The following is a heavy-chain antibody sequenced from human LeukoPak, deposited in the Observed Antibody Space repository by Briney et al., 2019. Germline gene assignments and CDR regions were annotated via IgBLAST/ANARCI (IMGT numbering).Heavy chain of an antibody. CDR1: GLTFSSHW. Sequence: GGSLRLSCAASGLTFSSHWMHWVRQAPGKGLEWVSGITGSGGNTYYADSVKGRFTISRDNSKNTLYLQMSSLRAEDTAIYYCAKDTSTRWYSSTPLPGDYWGQGTLVTVSS. CDR3: AKDTSTRWYSSTPLPGDY. CDR2: ITGSGGNT. J-gene: IGHJ4*02. D-gene: IGHD6-13*01. V-gene: IGHV3-23*01.